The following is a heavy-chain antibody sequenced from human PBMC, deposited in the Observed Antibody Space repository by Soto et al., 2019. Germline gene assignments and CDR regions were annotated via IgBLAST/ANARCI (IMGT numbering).Heavy chain of an antibody. Sequence: SSETLSLTCAVYGGSFSGFYWSWIRQPPGKGLEWIGEINHSGSTNYNPSLKSRVTISVDTSKNQFSLKLSSVTAADTAVYYCARVMHYYDSSGLDYWGQGTLVTVS. D-gene: IGHD3-22*01. CDR2: INHSGST. CDR3: ARVMHYYDSSGLDY. CDR1: GGSFSGFY. J-gene: IGHJ4*02. V-gene: IGHV4-34*01.